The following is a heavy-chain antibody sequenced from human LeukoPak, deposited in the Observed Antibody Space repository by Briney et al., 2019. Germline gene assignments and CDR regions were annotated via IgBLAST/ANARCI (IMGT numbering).Heavy chain of an antibody. V-gene: IGHV3-64*01. J-gene: IGHJ4*02. Sequence: QAGGSLRLSCAASGFTFSSYAMHWVRQAPGKGLEYVSAISSNGGSTYYANSVKGRFTISRDNSKNTLYLQMGSLRAEDMAVYYCARGLDYWGQGTLVTVSS. CDR3: ARGLDY. CDR2: ISSNGGST. CDR1: GFTFSSYA.